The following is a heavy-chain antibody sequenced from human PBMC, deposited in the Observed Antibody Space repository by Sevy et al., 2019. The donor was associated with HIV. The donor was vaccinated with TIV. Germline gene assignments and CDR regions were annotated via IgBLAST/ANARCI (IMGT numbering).Heavy chain of an antibody. Sequence: GGSLRLSCAASGFTFSSYAMSWVRQAPGKGLEWVSAISGSGGSTYYADSVKGRFTISRDNSKNTLYLQKNGLRAEYTAVYYCAKVFGSYYYFDYWGQGTLVTVSS. CDR3: AKVFGSYYYFDY. J-gene: IGHJ4*02. CDR1: GFTFSSYA. CDR2: ISGSGGST. D-gene: IGHD1-26*01. V-gene: IGHV3-23*01.